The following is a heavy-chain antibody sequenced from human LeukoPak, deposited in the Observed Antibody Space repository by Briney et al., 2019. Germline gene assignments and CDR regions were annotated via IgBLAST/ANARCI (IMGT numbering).Heavy chain of an antibody. Sequence: PSETLSLTCAGYGGSFSGYYWRWIRQPPGKGLDWIGEINHSGSTNYNPSLTSRVTISVETSKNQFSLKLSSVTAADTAVYYCARGIGRAAAGRFDYWGQGTLVTVSS. V-gene: IGHV4-34*01. J-gene: IGHJ4*02. CDR3: ARGIGRAAAGRFDY. CDR1: GGSFSGYY. CDR2: INHSGST. D-gene: IGHD6-13*01.